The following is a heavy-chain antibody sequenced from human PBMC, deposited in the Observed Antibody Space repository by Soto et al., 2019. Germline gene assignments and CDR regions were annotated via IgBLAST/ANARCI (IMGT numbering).Heavy chain of an antibody. J-gene: IGHJ4*01. CDR2: TYYRSKWYC. CDR3: ARGEQYIGRIFDX. Sequence: SQTLSLTWSITGDSVSSNSAGWSWVRQSPSRGLEWLGRTYYRSKWYCYYAVSLRGRITINPDRAKKQYSLQLNSVTPEDTPVYFGARGEQYIGRIFDXWGQGTLFTVSX. V-gene: IGHV6-1*01. D-gene: IGHD1-26*01. CDR1: GDSVSSNSAG.